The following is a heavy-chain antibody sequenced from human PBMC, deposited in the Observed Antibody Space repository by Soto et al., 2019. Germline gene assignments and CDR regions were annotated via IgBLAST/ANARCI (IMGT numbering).Heavy chain of an antibody. CDR2: IKTDGSEE. Sequence: LRLSCRTSGLTFRTYLMSWVRQAPGKGLEWVANIKTDGSEEYYADSVEGRFTISRDNTKNSLYLQMNSLRADDTAMYYCANYHDSGWASYRFRRWGQGTLVTVSS. CDR1: GLTFRTYL. D-gene: IGHD3-16*02. J-gene: IGHJ4*02. CDR3: ANYHDSGWASYRFRR. V-gene: IGHV3-7*01.